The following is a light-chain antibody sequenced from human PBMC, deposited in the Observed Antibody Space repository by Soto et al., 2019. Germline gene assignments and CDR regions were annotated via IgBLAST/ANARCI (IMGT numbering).Light chain of an antibody. CDR2: SNN. CDR3: AAWDDSLNGHYV. CDR1: SSNIGAGYD. Sequence: QSVLTQPPSVSGAPGQRVTISCTGSSSNIGAGYDVHWYQQRPGTAPKLLIYSNNQRPSGVPDRFSGSKSGTSASLAISGLQSEDEADYYCAAWDDSLNGHYVFGTGTKVTVL. V-gene: IGLV1-40*01. J-gene: IGLJ1*01.